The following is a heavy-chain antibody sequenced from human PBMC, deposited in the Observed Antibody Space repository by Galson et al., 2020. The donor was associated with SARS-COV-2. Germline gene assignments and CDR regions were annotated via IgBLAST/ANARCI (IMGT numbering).Heavy chain of an antibody. D-gene: IGHD2-21*02. CDR1: GFTFSSYA. Sequence: GGSLRLSCAASGFTFSSYAMHWVRQAPGKGLEWVAVISYDGSNKYYADSVKGRFTISRDNSKNTLYLQMNSLRAEDTAVYYCARGLAYCGGDCQDGYFDYWGQGTLVTVSS. CDR2: ISYDGSNK. V-gene: IGHV3-30-3*01. J-gene: IGHJ4*02. CDR3: ARGLAYCGGDCQDGYFDY.